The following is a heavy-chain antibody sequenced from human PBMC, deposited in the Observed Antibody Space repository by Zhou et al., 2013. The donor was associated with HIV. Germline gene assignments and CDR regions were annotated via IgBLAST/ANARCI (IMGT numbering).Heavy chain of an antibody. CDR3: ARSTDLWIGELSYYSGMDV. CDR2: IVVGSGNT. V-gene: IGHV1-58*02. CDR1: GFTFTSSA. Sequence: QMQLVQSGPEVKKPGTSVKVSCKASGFTFTSSAMQWVRQARGQRLEWIGWIVVGSGNTNYAQKFQERVTITRDMSTSTAYMELSSLRSEDTAVYYCARSTDLWIGELSYYSGMDVWGQGTTVTVSS. J-gene: IGHJ6*02. D-gene: IGHD3-10*01.